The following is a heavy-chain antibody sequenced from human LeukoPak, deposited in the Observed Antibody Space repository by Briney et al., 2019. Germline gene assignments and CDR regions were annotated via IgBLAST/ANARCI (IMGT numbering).Heavy chain of an antibody. CDR2: INHSGST. V-gene: IGHV4-34*01. J-gene: IGHJ4*02. D-gene: IGHD2-15*01. CDR1: GGSFSGYY. Sequence: SSKTLSLTCAVYGGSFSGYYWSWIRQPPGKGLEWIGEINHSGSTNYNPSLKSRVTISVDTSKNQFSLKLSSVTAADTAVYYCARLALPSGWGQGTLVTVSS. CDR3: ARLALPSG.